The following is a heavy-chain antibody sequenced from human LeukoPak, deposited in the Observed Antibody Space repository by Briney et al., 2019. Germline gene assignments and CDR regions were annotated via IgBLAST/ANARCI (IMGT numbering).Heavy chain of an antibody. J-gene: IGHJ4*02. V-gene: IGHV1-69*04. CDR3: ARNLDGLNLFDY. Sequence: GASVKVSCKASGGTFSSYAISWVRQAPGQGLEWMGRIIPILGIANYAQKFQGRVTITADKSTSTAYMELSSLRSEDTAVYYCARNLDGLNLFDYWGQGALVTVSS. D-gene: IGHD5-24*01. CDR2: IIPILGIA. CDR1: GGTFSSYA.